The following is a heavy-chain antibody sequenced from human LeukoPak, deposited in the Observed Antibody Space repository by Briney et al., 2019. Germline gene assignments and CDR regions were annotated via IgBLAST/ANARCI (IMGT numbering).Heavy chain of an antibody. D-gene: IGHD5-18*01. CDR1: GGTFSSYA. V-gene: IGHV1-69*01. J-gene: IGHJ4*02. CDR3: ARGEAMAHFDY. Sequence: SSVKVSCKASGGTFSSYAISWVRQAPGQGLEWMGGIIPIFGTANYAQKFQGGVTITADESTSTAYLELSSLRSDDRAVYYCARGEAMAHFDYWGQGTLVTVSS. CDR2: IIPIFGTA.